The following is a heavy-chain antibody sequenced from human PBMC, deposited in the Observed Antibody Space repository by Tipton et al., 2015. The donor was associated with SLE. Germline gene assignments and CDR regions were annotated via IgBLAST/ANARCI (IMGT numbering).Heavy chain of an antibody. J-gene: IGHJ4*02. Sequence: TLSLTCTVSGGSISSYYWSWFLQPPGKGLEWIGDIYYSGRTNYNPSLKSRVTISVDTSKNQFSLKLSSVTAADTAVYYCARMDLTGDPFDYWGQGTLVTVSS. V-gene: IGHV4-59*01. CDR3: ARMDLTGDPFDY. D-gene: IGHD3-9*01. CDR2: IYYSGRT. CDR1: GGSISSYY.